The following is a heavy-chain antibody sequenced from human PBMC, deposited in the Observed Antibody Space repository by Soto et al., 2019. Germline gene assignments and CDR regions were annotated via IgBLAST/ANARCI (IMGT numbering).Heavy chain of an antibody. Sequence: PSETLSLTCAVYGGSFSGYYWSWIRQPPGKGLDWIGEINHGGSTNYNPSLKSRVTISIDTSKNQFSLKLSSVTAADTAVYYCERGGQTIIPKDCGQGPLVTVYS. D-gene: IGHD5-12*01. CDR3: ERGGQTIIPKD. V-gene: IGHV4-34*01. CDR1: GGSFSGYY. CDR2: INHGGST. J-gene: IGHJ4*02.